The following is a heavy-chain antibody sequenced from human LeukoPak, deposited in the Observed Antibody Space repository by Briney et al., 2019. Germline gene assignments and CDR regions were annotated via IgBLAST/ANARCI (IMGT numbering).Heavy chain of an antibody. CDR2: MNPNSGNT. Sequence: GASVKVSCKASGGTFSSYAINWVRQATGQGLEWMGWMNPNSGNTGYAQKFQGRVTMTRNTSISTAYMELSSLRSEDTAVYYCARVRYGVYDSSGYYGYWGQGTLVTVSS. V-gene: IGHV1-8*02. D-gene: IGHD3-22*01. CDR3: ARVRYGVYDSSGYYGY. J-gene: IGHJ4*02. CDR1: GGTFSSYA.